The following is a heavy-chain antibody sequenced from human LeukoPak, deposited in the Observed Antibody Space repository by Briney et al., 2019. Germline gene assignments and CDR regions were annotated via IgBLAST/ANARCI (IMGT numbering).Heavy chain of an antibody. Sequence: GRTLRLSCAASGFTFSRYAMHWVRRAPGKGLEWGAVITKDGSNKCYADSVKGRFTISRDNSKNTLYLQMDSLRAEDTAVYYCARDFAWLADYWGQGTLVTVSS. CDR3: ARDFAWLADY. CDR2: ITKDGSNK. V-gene: IGHV3-30-3*01. CDR1: GFTFSRYA. D-gene: IGHD6-19*01. J-gene: IGHJ4*02.